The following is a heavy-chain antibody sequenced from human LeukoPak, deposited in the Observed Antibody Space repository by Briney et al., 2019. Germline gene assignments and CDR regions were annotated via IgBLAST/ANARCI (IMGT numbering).Heavy chain of an antibody. D-gene: IGHD3-10*01. CDR2: INHSGST. CDR1: GGSFSGYY. Sequence: SETLSLTCAVYGGSFSGYYWSWIRQPPGKGLEWIGEINHSGSTYYNPSLKSRVTISVDRSKNQFSLKLSSVTAADTAVYYCARGHGGARGLQYWGQGTLVTVSS. CDR3: ARGHGGARGLQY. V-gene: IGHV4-34*01. J-gene: IGHJ4*02.